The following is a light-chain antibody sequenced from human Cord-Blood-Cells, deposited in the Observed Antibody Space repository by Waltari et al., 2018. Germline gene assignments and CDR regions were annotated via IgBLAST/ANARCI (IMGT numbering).Light chain of an antibody. CDR3: QQYVNLPIT. Sequence: DIQMTPSPSSLSASVGDRVTITCQASQDISNYLNWYQQKPGKAPKLLIYDASNLETGDPSRFSGSGSGADFTFTISSLQPEYIATYYCQQYVNLPITCGQVTRLG. J-gene: IGKJ5*01. CDR2: DAS. CDR1: QDISNY. V-gene: IGKV1-33*01.